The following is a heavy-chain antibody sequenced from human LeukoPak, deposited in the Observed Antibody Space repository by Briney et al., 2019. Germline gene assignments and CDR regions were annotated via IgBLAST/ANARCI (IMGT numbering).Heavy chain of an antibody. CDR1: GGSISSGGYY. V-gene: IGHV4-30-2*01. CDR3: ARVAGPMDV. J-gene: IGHJ6*02. D-gene: IGHD6-25*01. Sequence: TASETLSLTCTVSGGSISSGGYYWSWIRQPPGKGLEWIGYIYHSGSTYYNPSLKSRVTISVDRSKNQFSLKLSSVTAADTAVYYCARVAGPMDVWGQGTTVTVSS. CDR2: IYHSGST.